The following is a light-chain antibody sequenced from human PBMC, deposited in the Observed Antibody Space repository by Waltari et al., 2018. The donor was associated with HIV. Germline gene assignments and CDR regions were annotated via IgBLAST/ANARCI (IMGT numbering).Light chain of an antibody. V-gene: IGLV1-51*02. Sequence: QSVLTQPPSVSAAPGQKVSISCSGSTSTIGDNFISWFQQFPGTAPKLLLYDDDKRPSGIPDRFTGFKSGTSATLVITGLQTGDEAVYYCGTWDTSLSAVVFGGGTNLTVL. J-gene: IGLJ3*02. CDR2: DDD. CDR1: TSTIGDNF. CDR3: GTWDTSLSAVV.